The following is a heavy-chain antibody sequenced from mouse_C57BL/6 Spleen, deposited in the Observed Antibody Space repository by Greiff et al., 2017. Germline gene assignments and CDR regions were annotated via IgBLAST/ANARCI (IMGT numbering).Heavy chain of an antibody. D-gene: IGHD1-1*01. V-gene: IGHV5-17*01. CDR3: ARPSVVAHFDY. CDR2: ISSGSSTI. Sequence: DVMLVESGGGLVKPGGSLKLSCAASGFTFSDYGMHWVRQAPEKGLEWVAYISSGSSTIYYADTVKGRFTISRDNAKNTLFLQMTSLRSEDTAMYYCARPSVVAHFDYWGQGTTLTVSS. CDR1: GFTFSDYG. J-gene: IGHJ2*01.